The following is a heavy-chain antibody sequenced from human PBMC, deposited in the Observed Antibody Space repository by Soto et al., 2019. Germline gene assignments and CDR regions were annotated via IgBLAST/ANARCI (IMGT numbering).Heavy chain of an antibody. D-gene: IGHD6-25*01. J-gene: IGHJ6*02. CDR3: AKSRGLTRREGVMDV. V-gene: IGHV3-30*18. CDR1: GFTFSSYG. Sequence: QVQLVESGGGVVQPGRSLRLSCAASGFTFSSYGMHWVRQAPGKGLEWVAVISYDGSNKYYADSVKGRFTISRDNSKNTLYLQMNSLRAEDTAVYYCAKSRGLTRREGVMDVWGQGTTVTVSS. CDR2: ISYDGSNK.